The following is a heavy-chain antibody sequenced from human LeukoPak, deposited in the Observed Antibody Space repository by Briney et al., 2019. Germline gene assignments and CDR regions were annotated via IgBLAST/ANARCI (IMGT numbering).Heavy chain of an antibody. CDR2: LYHPDST. CDR1: GHPINSAYY. CDR3: ARQFDSYFYYYLDV. V-gene: IGHV4-38-2*01. D-gene: IGHD3-10*01. J-gene: IGHJ6*03. Sequence: SETLSLTCAVSGHPINSAYYWVWIRQPPGKGLEWIGSLYHPDSTYYNPSLESRVTMSVDTPRNQFSLKLSFVTAADTAVYYCARQFDSYFYYYLDVWGTGTTVTVSS.